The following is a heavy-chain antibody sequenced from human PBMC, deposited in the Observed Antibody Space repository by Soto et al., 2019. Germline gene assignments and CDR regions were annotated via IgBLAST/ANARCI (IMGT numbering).Heavy chain of an antibody. CDR1: GDSITSNNW. Sequence: LSLTCAVSGDSITSNNWWSWVRQAPGKGLEWIGEIYHSGATTYNPSLKNRATISVDPSKNHFSLKLTSVTAADTAVYFCARDLGTGTDYWGRGTLVTVSS. CDR3: ARDLGTGTDY. J-gene: IGHJ4*02. D-gene: IGHD1-1*01. V-gene: IGHV4-4*01. CDR2: IYHSGAT.